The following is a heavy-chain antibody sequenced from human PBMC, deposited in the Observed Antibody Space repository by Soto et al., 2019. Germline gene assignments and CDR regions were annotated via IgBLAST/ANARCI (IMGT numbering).Heavy chain of an antibody. CDR2: ISGSGGST. Sequence: GGSLRLSCAASGFTFSSYAMSWVRQAPGKGLEWVSAISGSGGSTYYADSVKGRFTISRDNSKNTLYLQMNSLRAEDTAVYYCAKDPAWFGGGPKDYWGQGTLVTVSS. CDR1: GFTFSSYA. V-gene: IGHV3-23*01. D-gene: IGHD3-10*01. J-gene: IGHJ4*02. CDR3: AKDPAWFGGGPKDY.